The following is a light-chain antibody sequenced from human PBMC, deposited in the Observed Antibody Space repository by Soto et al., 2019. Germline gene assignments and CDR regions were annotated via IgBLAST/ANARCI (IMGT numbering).Light chain of an antibody. J-gene: IGLJ3*02. CDR1: SSSIGSNT. V-gene: IGLV1-44*01. CDR3: AAWDGSLNGWV. Sequence: QSVLTQAPSASGTPGQRVTISCSGSSSSIGSNTVSWYQQVPGTAPKLLIYSNDQRASGVPDRFSGSKSGTSASLAIGGLQSEDEADYYCAAWDGSLNGWVFGGGTKLTV. CDR2: SND.